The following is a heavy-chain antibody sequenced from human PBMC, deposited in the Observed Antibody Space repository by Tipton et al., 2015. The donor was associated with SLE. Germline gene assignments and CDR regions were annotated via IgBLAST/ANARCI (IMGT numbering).Heavy chain of an antibody. Sequence: TLSLTCTVSGGSISRGPYYWNWIRQPAGKGLEWIGRIYTSGSTYYNPSLKSRVAISVDTSKNQFSLNLTSVTAADTAVYYCARVVRLLGAAVHFDTWGQGALVTVSS. J-gene: IGHJ4*02. V-gene: IGHV4-61*02. CDR3: ARVVRLLGAAVHFDT. D-gene: IGHD6-13*01. CDR1: GGSISRGPYY. CDR2: IYTSGST.